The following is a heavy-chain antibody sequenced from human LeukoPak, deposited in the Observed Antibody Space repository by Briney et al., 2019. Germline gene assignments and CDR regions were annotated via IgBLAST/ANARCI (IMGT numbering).Heavy chain of an antibody. Sequence: GGSLRPSCAASGFTFSSYAMSWVRQAPGKGLEWVSAISGSGGSTYYADSVKGRFTISRDNSKNTLYLQMNSLRAKDTALYHCARAQGYYDSSGYYYWGQGTLVTVSS. J-gene: IGHJ4*02. D-gene: IGHD3-22*01. CDR1: GFTFSSYA. CDR3: ARAQGYYDSSGYYY. V-gene: IGHV3-23*01. CDR2: ISGSGGST.